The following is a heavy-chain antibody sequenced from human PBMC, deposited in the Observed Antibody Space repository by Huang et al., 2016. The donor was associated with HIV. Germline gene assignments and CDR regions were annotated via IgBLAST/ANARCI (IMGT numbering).Heavy chain of an antibody. D-gene: IGHD3-22*01. CDR3: ATVDYYDTSGPQRGYFDN. CDR2: IIPTLGTA. V-gene: IGHV1-69*01. J-gene: IGHJ4*02. CDR1: GCSFRNFA. Sequence: QVQLVQSGAEVKKPGSSVKVSCKASGCSFRNFAIGWVRQAPGQGLEWVGGIIPTLGTANYAQKFQGRVTIIADESTSTAYMELSSLRSEDTALYYCATVDYYDTSGPQRGYFDNWGQGTLVTVSS.